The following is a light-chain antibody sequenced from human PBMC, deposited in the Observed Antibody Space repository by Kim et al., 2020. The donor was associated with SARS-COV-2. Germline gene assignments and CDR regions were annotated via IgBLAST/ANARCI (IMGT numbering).Light chain of an antibody. V-gene: IGLV1-44*01. Sequence: TPGQRVTISCSGSGSNIGSNTVNWYQQLPGPAPKLLIYSNNQRPSGVPDRFSGSKSGTSASLAISGLQSEDEADYYCEAWDDSLVFGGGTQLTVL. CDR1: GSNIGSNT. CDR3: EAWDDSLV. J-gene: IGLJ2*01. CDR2: SNN.